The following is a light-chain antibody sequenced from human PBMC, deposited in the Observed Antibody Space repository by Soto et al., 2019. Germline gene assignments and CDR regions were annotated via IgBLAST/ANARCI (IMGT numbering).Light chain of an antibody. V-gene: IGLV1-36*01. Sequence: QSVLTQPPSVSEAPRQRVTISCSGSSSNIGNNAVNWYQQLPGKAPKLLIYYDDLLPSGVSDRFSGSKSGTSASLAISRLQSEDEADYYCAAWDDSLNGQVFGTGTKLTVL. CDR2: YDD. CDR3: AAWDDSLNGQV. CDR1: SSNIGNNA. J-gene: IGLJ1*01.